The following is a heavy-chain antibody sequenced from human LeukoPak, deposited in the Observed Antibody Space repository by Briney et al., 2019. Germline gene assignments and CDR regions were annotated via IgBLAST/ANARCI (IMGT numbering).Heavy chain of an antibody. D-gene: IGHD3-22*01. CDR2: INPNSGGT. CDR3: ARVGYYESSGYYEY. Sequence: EASVKVSCKASGYTLTDYYMHWVRQAPGQGLKWMGRINPNSGGTNYAQKFQGRVTMTRDTSISTVYMELSRLRSDDTAVYYCARVGYYESSGYYEYWGQGTLVTVSS. J-gene: IGHJ4*02. CDR1: GYTLTDYY. V-gene: IGHV1-2*06.